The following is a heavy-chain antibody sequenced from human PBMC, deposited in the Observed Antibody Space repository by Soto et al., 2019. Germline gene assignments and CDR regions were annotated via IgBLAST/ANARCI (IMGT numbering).Heavy chain of an antibody. D-gene: IGHD3-10*01. Sequence: SETLSLTCTVSGGSISSGGYYWSWIRQHPGKGLEWIGYIYYSGSTYYNPSLKSRVTISVDTSKNQFSLKLSSVTAADTAVYYCARDDYGSGRGNWFDPWGQGTLVTVSS. CDR1: GGSISSGGYY. J-gene: IGHJ5*02. CDR3: ARDDYGSGRGNWFDP. V-gene: IGHV4-31*03. CDR2: IYYSGST.